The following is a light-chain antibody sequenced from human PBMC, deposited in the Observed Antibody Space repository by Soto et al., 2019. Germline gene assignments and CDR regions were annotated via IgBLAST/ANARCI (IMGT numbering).Light chain of an antibody. V-gene: IGLV3-21*02. CDR1: MIVRKS. CDR3: QVWDPHSEHVI. CDR2: DDD. Sequence: SYVLTQPPSVSVAPGQTARTTCKGDMIVRKSVQWYQQKAGQAPVLVVHDDDARPSGIADRFSASHWGSTATLTITGVEAGDEADYYCQVWDPHSEHVIFGGGTKLTVL. J-gene: IGLJ2*01.